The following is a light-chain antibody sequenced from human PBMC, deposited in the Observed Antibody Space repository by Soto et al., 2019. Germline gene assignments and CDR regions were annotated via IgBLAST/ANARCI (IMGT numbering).Light chain of an antibody. V-gene: IGLV4-69*01. Sequence: QPVLTQSPSASASLGASVKLTCTLSSGHSSYAIAWHQKQPGKGPRYLMDLNNDGSHSKGDGIPDRFSGSSSGAERYLIISSLQSEDEADYYCQTWGTGFQVFGAGTQLTVL. CDR3: QTWGTGFQV. CDR2: LNNDGSH. CDR1: SGHSSYA. J-gene: IGLJ2*01.